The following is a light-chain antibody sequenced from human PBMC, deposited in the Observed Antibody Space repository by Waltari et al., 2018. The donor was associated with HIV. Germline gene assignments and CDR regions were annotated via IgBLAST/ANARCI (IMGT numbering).Light chain of an antibody. CDR2: DAS. J-gene: IGKJ4*01. CDR3: QQRSNWPPLT. Sequence: EIVLKQSPATLSMSPGERATLSCRASQSVSSYLAWYQQKPGQAPRLLIYDASNRATGIPARFSGSGSGTDFTLTISSLEPEDFAVYYCQQRSNWPPLTFGGGTKVEFK. CDR1: QSVSSY. V-gene: IGKV3-11*01.